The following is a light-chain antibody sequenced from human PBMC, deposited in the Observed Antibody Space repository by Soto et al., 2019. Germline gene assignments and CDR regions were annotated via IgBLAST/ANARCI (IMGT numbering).Light chain of an antibody. Sequence: EIMMSQTPLHRSVTPGQPSSISWKTTQILLHSDGKTYLYWYLQKPGQPPQLLIYDVSNRFSGVPDRFSGSGSGTDFTLKISRVEAEDVAVYYCMQSIQLPLTFGGGAKVDI. V-gene: IGKV2D-29*01. CDR3: MQSIQLPLT. CDR1: QILLHSDGKTY. J-gene: IGKJ4*01. CDR2: DVS.